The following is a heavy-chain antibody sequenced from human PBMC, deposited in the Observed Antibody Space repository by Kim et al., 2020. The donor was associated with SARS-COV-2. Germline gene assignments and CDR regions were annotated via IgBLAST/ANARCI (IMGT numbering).Heavy chain of an antibody. D-gene: IGHD3-3*01. J-gene: IGHJ6*02. CDR3: AKGLRFLDNYYYGMDV. V-gene: IGHV4-34*01. CDR2: INHSGST. Sequence: SETLSLTCAVYGGSFSGYYWSWIRQPPGKGLEWIGEINHSGSTNYNPSLKSRVTISVDTSKNQFSLKLSSVTAADTAVYYCAKGLRFLDNYYYGMDVWGQGTTVTVSS. CDR1: GGSFSGYY.